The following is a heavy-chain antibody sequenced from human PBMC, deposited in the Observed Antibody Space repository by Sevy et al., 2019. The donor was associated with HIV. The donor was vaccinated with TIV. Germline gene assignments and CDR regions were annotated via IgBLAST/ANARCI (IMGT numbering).Heavy chain of an antibody. CDR2: FDPEDDET. D-gene: IGHD3-22*01. V-gene: IGHV1-24*01. CDR3: ATTKDYYENSGDPFDY. J-gene: IGHJ4*02. Sequence: ASVKVSCKVSGYTLSGLSMHWVRQAPGKGLEWVASFDPEDDETIYAQKFQGRVTMTEDTSTDTAYMELRRLRSEDTAVVYYATTKDYYENSGDPFDYWGQGTLVTVSS. CDR1: GYTLSGLS.